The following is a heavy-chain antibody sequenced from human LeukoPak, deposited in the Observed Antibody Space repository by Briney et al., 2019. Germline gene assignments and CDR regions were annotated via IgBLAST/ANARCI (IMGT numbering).Heavy chain of an antibody. CDR3: ARQTDYLRDYYYYYMDV. D-gene: IGHD3-10*02. Sequence: PSETLSLTCTVSGGSISSSSYYWGWIRQPPGKGLEWIGSIYYSGSTYYNPSLKSRVTISVDTSKNQFSLKLSSVTAADTAVYYCARQTDYLRDYYYYYMDVWGKGTTVTVSS. V-gene: IGHV4-39*07. CDR2: IYYSGST. CDR1: GGSISSSSYY. J-gene: IGHJ6*03.